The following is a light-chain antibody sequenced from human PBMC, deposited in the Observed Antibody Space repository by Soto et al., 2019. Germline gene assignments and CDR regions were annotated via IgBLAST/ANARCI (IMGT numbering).Light chain of an antibody. V-gene: IGKV1-5*01. Sequence: DIQMTQSPSTLSASVGDRVTITYRASQNISNWLAWYQQRPGRAPNLLIHDASTLESGVPSRFSGSGSVTEFTLTISSLQPDDFATYYCQQYYTLYTFGQGTKLEIK. CDR2: DAS. J-gene: IGKJ2*01. CDR3: QQYYTLYT. CDR1: QNISNW.